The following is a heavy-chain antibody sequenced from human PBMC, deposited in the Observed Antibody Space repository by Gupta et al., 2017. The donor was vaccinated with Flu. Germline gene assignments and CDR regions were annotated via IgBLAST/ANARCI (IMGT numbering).Heavy chain of an antibody. CDR1: GGSFSGYY. CDR2: INHSGST. CDR3: ARGGGRGYCSSTSCRKYYYYGMDV. D-gene: IGHD2-2*01. J-gene: IGHJ6*02. V-gene: IGHV4-34*01. Sequence: QVQLQQWGAGLLKPSETLSLTCAVYGGSFSGYYWSWIRQPPGKGLAWIGEINHSGSTNYNPSLKSRVTISVDTSKNQFSLKLSSVTAADTAVYYCARGGGRGYCSSTSCRKYYYYGMDVWGQGTTVTVSS.